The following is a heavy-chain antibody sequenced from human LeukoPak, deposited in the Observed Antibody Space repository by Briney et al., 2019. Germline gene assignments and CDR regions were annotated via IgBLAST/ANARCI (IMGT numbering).Heavy chain of an antibody. CDR1: GFTFNSYG. Sequence: GGSLRLSCAASGFTFNSYGMSWVRQAPGKGLEWVSGISGSGGSTYYADSVKGRFTISRDNSKNTLYLQMNSLRAEDTAVYYCARNGVTMVRGVIVYYYYYMDVWGKGTTVTISS. CDR2: ISGSGGST. CDR3: ARNGVTMVRGVIVYYYYYMDV. D-gene: IGHD3-10*01. V-gene: IGHV3-23*01. J-gene: IGHJ6*03.